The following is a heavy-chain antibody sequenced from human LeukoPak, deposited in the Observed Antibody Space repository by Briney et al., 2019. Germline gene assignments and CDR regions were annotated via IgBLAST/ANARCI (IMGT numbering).Heavy chain of an antibody. CDR2: ISYDGSNK. CDR3: AKGSNWAYYFDY. V-gene: IGHV3-30-3*01. J-gene: IGHJ4*02. CDR1: GFTFSSYA. Sequence: GRSLRLSCAASGFTFSSYAMHWVRQAPGKGLEWVAVISYDGSNKYYADSVKGRFTISRDNSKNTLYLQMNSLRAEDTAVYYCAKGSNWAYYFDYWGQGTLVTVSS. D-gene: IGHD1-1*01.